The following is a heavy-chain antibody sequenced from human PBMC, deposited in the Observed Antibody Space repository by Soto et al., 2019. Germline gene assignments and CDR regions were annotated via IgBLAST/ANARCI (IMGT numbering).Heavy chain of an antibody. D-gene: IGHD3-16*01. Sequence: QLQLQESGPGLVKPSETLSLTCTVSGGSIGSSSYYWGWIRQPPGKGLEWIGSIYYSGSTYYNPSLKSRVTISVDTSKNQFSLKLSSVTAADTAVYYCARRYANDCYFDYWGQGTLVTVSS. V-gene: IGHV4-39*01. CDR3: ARRYANDCYFDY. CDR1: GGSIGSSSYY. CDR2: IYYSGST. J-gene: IGHJ4*02.